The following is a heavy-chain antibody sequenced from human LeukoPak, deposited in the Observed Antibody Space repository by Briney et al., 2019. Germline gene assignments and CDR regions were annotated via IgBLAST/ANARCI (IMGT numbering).Heavy chain of an antibody. D-gene: IGHD6-19*01. V-gene: IGHV1-18*01. CDR2: ISAYNGNT. J-gene: IGHJ6*01. CDR1: GYTFTSYG. CDR3: ARAIAVAGNYYYYYYGMDV. Sequence: ASVKVSCKASGYTFTSYGISWVRQAPGKGLEWMAWISAYNGNTNYAQKLQGRVTMTTDTSTSTAYMELRSLRSDDTAVYYCARAIAVAGNYYYYYYGMDVWGQGTTVTASS.